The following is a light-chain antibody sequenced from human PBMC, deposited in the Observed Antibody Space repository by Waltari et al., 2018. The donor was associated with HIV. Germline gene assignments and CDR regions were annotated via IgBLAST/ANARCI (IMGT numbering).Light chain of an antibody. CDR3: QQANSLPLT. J-gene: IGKJ3*01. Sequence: DVQMTQSPSSVSASVGDRVTITCRASHDISVWLAWYQQKPGKAPKLLIYSASIVHSGFPSRFSGSGSETHFTLTISSLQPEDCATYYWQQANSLPLTFGPGTKVEIK. V-gene: IGKV1-12*01. CDR2: SAS. CDR1: HDISVW.